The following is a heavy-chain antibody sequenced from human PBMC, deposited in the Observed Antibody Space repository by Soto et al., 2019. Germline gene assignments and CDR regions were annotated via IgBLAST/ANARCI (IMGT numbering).Heavy chain of an antibody. J-gene: IGHJ4*02. CDR3: ARSQYSSSWYPFDY. CDR1: GFTFSSYG. Sequence: QVQLVESGGGVVQPGRSLRLSCAASGFTFSSYGMHWVRQAPGKGLEWVAVIYYDGSNKYYADSVKGRFTISRDNSKTTLYLQMNSLRAEDTAVFYCARSQYSSSWYPFDYWGQGTLVTVSS. D-gene: IGHD6-13*01. V-gene: IGHV3-33*01. CDR2: IYYDGSNK.